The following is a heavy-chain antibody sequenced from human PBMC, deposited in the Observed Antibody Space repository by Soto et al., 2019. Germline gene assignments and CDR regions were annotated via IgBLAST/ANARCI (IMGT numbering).Heavy chain of an antibody. D-gene: IGHD5-12*01. CDR1: GDSGSSNTAS. J-gene: IGHJ5*02. CDR2: TYFRSKWYN. V-gene: IGHV6-1*01. Sequence: PSERXSLTCAISGDSGSSNTASWDWIRQSPSRGREGLGRTYFRSKWYNDYAASVKSRIIINPDTSNHQFSLQLNSVTPEDTAVYFWAKGDNLGPKTGYACDPGGQGSIVTVAS. CDR3: AKGDNLGPKTGYACDP.